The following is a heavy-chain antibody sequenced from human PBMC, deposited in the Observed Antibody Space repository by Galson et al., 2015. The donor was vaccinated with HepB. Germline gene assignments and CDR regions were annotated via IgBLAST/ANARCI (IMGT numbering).Heavy chain of an antibody. V-gene: IGHV3-23*01. CDR3: AKRGSGWWYFDL. CDR2: VSGSGGST. CDR1: EFTLSSYT. Sequence: SLRLSCAASEFTLSSYTMSWVRQAPGKGLEWVSDVSGSGGSTYYADSMKGRFTISRDNSKNTVYLQMNSLRVEDTAVYYCAKRGSGWWYFDLWGRGTLVTVSS. D-gene: IGHD6-19*01. J-gene: IGHJ2*01.